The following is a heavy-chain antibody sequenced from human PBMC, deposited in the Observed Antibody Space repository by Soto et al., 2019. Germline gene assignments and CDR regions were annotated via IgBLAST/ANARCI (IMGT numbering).Heavy chain of an antibody. CDR1: GGTFSSYT. D-gene: IGHD2-15*01. V-gene: IGHV1-69*02. Sequence: SVKVSCKASGGTFSSYTISWVRQAPGQGLEWMGRIIPILGIANYAQKFQGRVTITADKSTSTAYMELSSLRSEDTAVYYCATRGDPYCSGGSCYYMDVRGEGTTDTVSS. J-gene: IGHJ6*03. CDR2: IIPILGIA. CDR3: ATRGDPYCSGGSCYYMDV.